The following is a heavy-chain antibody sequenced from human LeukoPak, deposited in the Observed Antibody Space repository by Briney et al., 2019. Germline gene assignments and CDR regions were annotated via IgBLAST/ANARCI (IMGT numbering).Heavy chain of an antibody. CDR1: GGSIISYY. CDR2: IYYSGSP. V-gene: IGHV4-59*08. Sequence: PSETLSLTCTVSGGSIISYYWSWIRQPPGKGLEWIGYIYYSGSPNYNPSLKSRVTISADTSKNQFSLKLSSVTAADTAVYCARRVSGGYYEDHFDYWGQGTLVTVSS. J-gene: IGHJ4*02. CDR3: ARRVSGGYYEDHFDY. D-gene: IGHD3-22*01.